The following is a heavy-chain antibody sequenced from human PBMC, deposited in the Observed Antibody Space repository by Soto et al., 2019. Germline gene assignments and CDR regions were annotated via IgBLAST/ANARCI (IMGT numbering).Heavy chain of an antibody. J-gene: IGHJ4*02. D-gene: IGHD2-8*01. CDR3: ARASGHIYATLHGPFDH. V-gene: IGHV3-30-3*01. CDR2: ISHDGNNK. CDR1: GYTFNRHP. Sequence: GGSLRLSCAASGYTFNRHPLHWVRQAPGKGLEWVAVISHDGNNKYYADSVKGRFTISRDNSMNMLYLQMHGLRTEDTAIFYCARASGHIYATLHGPFDHWGQGALVTVSS.